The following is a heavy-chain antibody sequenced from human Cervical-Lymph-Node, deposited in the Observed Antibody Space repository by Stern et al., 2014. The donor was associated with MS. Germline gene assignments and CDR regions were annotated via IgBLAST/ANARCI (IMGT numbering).Heavy chain of an antibody. V-gene: IGHV4-59*01. Sequence: QVQLQESGPGLVKPSETLSLTCTVSGGSISSYYWSWIRQPPGKGLEWIGYIYYSGSTNYNPSLKSRVTISVDTSKNQFSLKLSSVTAADTAVYYCARDPYYYDSSDAWYFDLWGRGTLVTVSS. D-gene: IGHD3-22*01. CDR1: GGSISSYY. J-gene: IGHJ2*01. CDR3: ARDPYYYDSSDAWYFDL. CDR2: IYYSGST.